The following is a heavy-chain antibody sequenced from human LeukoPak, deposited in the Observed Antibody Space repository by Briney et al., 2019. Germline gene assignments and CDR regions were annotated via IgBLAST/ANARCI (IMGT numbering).Heavy chain of an antibody. J-gene: IGHJ4*02. CDR1: GFTFSDYY. V-gene: IGHV3-7*01. Sequence: GGSLRLSCAASGFTFSDYYMSWVRQAPGKGLEWVANIKQDGSEKYYVDSVKGRFTISRDNAKNSLYLQMNSLRAEDTAVYYCARKVATIGEFDYWGQGTLVTVSS. CDR2: IKQDGSEK. CDR3: ARKVATIGEFDY. D-gene: IGHD5-12*01.